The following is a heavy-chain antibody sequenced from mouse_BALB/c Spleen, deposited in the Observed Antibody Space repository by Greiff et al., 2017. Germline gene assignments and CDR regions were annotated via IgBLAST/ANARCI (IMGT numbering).Heavy chain of an antibody. CDR1: GYTFTSYW. V-gene: IGHV1-7*01. CDR2: INPSTGYT. CDR3: ARSYDGYCDDDMDY. D-gene: IGHD2-3*01. J-gene: IGHJ4*01. Sequence: VQLQQSGAELAKPGASVKMSCKASGYTFTSYWMHWVKQRPGQGLEWIGYINPSTGYTEYHQNFKDKATLTADKSSSTAYMQLSSLTSEDSAVYYCARSYDGYCDDDMDYWGQGTSVTVSS.